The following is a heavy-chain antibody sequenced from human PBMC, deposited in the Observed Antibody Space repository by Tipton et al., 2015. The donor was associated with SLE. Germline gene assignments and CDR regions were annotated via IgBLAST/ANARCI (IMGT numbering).Heavy chain of an antibody. J-gene: IGHJ4*02. CDR3: ARGGVAATPDY. CDR1: GGSISSYY. D-gene: IGHD2-15*01. CDR2: IYYSGST. Sequence: TLSLTCTVSGGSISSYYWSWIQQPPGKGLEWIGYIYYSGSTNYNPSLKSRVTISVDTSKNQFSLKLSSVTAADTAVYYCARGGVAATPDYWGQGTLVTVSS. V-gene: IGHV4-59*01.